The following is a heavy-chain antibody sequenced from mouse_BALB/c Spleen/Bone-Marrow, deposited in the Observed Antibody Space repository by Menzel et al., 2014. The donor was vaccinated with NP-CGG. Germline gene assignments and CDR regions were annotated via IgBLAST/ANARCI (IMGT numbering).Heavy chain of an antibody. Sequence: VQLQQSGPELVKPGASVRMSCKASGYTFTDYYMKWVKQNRGKSLGWIGDINPNNGDTFYNQKFKAKATLTVDKSSSTAYLQVNSLTSEDSAVYYCARGTRATYYWGQGTLVTVSA. J-gene: IGHJ3*01. CDR3: ARGTRATYY. CDR2: INPNNGDT. D-gene: IGHD3-1*01. CDR1: GYTFTDYY. V-gene: IGHV1-26*01.